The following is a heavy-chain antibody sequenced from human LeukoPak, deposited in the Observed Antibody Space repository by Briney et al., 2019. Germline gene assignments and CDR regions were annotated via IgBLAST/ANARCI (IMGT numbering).Heavy chain of an antibody. J-gene: IGHJ4*02. Sequence: SETLSLTCTVSGGSVSTTLYYWTWVRQPPGKGLEWLGYIFSSGSNNYTPSLKSRITKSIDTSKAQYSLKLTSVTAADTAVYYCARARVVTKWIDYWGQGTLVTVSS. CDR1: GGSVSTTLYY. CDR3: ARARVVTKWIDY. V-gene: IGHV4-61*01. D-gene: IGHD2-21*02. CDR2: IFSSGSN.